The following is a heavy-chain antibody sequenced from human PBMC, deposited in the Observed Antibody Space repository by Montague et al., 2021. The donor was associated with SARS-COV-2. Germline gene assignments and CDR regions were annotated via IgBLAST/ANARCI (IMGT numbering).Heavy chain of an antibody. V-gene: IGHV3-48*03. Sequence: SLRLSCAASGFTFSRYEMNWVRQAPGKGLEWVSYISSSGSTIYYADSVKGRFTISRDNAKNSLYLQMNSLRAEDTAVYYCARAQYSGYDLPVGPYYYYYGMDVWGQGTTVTVSS. CDR3: ARAQYSGYDLPVGPYYYYYGMDV. CDR2: ISSSGSTI. J-gene: IGHJ6*02. CDR1: GFTFSRYE. D-gene: IGHD5-12*01.